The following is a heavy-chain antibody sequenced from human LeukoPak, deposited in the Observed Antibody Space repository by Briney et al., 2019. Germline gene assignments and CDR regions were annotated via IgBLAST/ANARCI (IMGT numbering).Heavy chain of an antibody. CDR2: ISAYNGNT. V-gene: IGHV1-18*01. D-gene: IGHD1-26*01. J-gene: IGHJ4*02. CDR3: ARSGDIVGASGY. CDR1: GYTFTSYG. Sequence: WASVKVSCKASGYTFTSYGISWARQAPGQGLEWMGWISAYNGNTNYAQKLRGRVTMTTDTSTSTAYMELRSLRSDDTAVYYCARSGDIVGASGYWGQRTLVTVSS.